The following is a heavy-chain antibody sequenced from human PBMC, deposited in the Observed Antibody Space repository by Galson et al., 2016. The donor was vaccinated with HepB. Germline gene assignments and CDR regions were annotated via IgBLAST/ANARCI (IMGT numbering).Heavy chain of an antibody. Sequence: SLRLSCAASEFTFSSYGMNWVRQAPGKGLEWISFISSSGTTMYYADSVKGRFTISRDNAKNSLYLQMKSLRDEDTAVYYCARGVYGSGAFFRNYFDYWGQGALVTVSS. CDR1: EFTFSSYG. J-gene: IGHJ4*02. CDR2: ISSSGTTM. CDR3: ARGVYGSGAFFRNYFDY. D-gene: IGHD3-10*01. V-gene: IGHV3-48*02.